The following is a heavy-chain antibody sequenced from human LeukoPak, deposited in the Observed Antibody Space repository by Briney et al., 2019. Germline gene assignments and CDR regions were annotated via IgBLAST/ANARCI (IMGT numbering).Heavy chain of an antibody. CDR3: AKDLVSGDWYWRGFDS. J-gene: IGHJ4*02. CDR1: GFTFSSYA. D-gene: IGHD6-19*01. Sequence: GSLRLSCAASGFTFSSYAMSWVRQAPGKGLEWVSAIGGSGARTYYADSVRGRFTISRDNSKNTVYLQLNSLRGEDTAVYYCAKDLVSGDWYWRGFDSWGQGTLVTVSS. CDR2: IGGSGART. V-gene: IGHV3-23*01.